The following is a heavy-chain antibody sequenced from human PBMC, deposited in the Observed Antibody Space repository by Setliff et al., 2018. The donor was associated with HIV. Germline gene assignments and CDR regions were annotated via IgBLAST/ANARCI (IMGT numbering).Heavy chain of an antibody. CDR1: GGSVSSPAYY. J-gene: IGHJ4*02. CDR2: VYNSGIT. D-gene: IGHD6-19*01. V-gene: IGHV4-39*01. CDR3: AKGSGFHDD. Sequence: SETLSLTCTVSGGSVSSPAYYWGWIRQPPGKGLEWIGSVYNSGITFKNPSLKSRVTISRDTSTNTVYLQMHSLRADDTAVYYCAKGSGFHDDWGQGTRVTVSS.